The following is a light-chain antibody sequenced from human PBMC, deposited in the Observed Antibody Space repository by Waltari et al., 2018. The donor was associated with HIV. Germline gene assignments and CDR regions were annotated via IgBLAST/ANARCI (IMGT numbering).Light chain of an antibody. J-gene: IGKJ2*01. CDR1: QTMRGAF. Sequence: DIVLTQSPGTLSVSPGDRATVSCRASQTMRGAFLAWYQQRSGQAPRLLIYSPSIRVVGIPDRFSGSGTGTDFTLTINRLDPEDSAVYYCQQFGSSPYTFGQGTKLEI. V-gene: IGKV3-20*01. CDR2: SPS. CDR3: QQFGSSPYT.